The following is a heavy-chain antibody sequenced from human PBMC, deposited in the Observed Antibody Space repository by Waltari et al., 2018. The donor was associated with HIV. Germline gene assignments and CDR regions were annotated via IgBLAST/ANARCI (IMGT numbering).Heavy chain of an antibody. V-gene: IGHV3-21*02. CDR2: ISTASTYI. D-gene: IGHD6-19*01. CDR3: ARSSVPVGPLYGMDV. J-gene: IGHJ6*02. Sequence: EMQLVESGGGLVKPGGSLRLSCEASGFTFRSFSMNRVRRAPGKGLEWFSSISTASTYIYYGDSVKGRFTISRDNAKNSLYLQMNSLRAEDTAVYFCARSSVPVGPLYGMDVWGQGTTVTVAS. CDR1: GFTFRSFS.